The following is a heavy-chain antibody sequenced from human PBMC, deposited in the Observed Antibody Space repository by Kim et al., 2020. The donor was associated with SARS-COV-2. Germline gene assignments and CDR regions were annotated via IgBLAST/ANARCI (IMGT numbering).Heavy chain of an antibody. J-gene: IGHJ5*02. Sequence: SETLSLTCTVSGGSISSSSYYWGWIRQPPGKGLEWIGSIYYSGSTYYNPSLKNRVTISVDTSKNQFSLKLSSVTAADTAVYYCARQKGGMLWFGETSNWFDPWGQGTLVTVSS. CDR3: ARQKGGMLWFGETSNWFDP. CDR2: IYYSGST. CDR1: GGSISSSSYY. V-gene: IGHV4-39*01. D-gene: IGHD3-10*01.